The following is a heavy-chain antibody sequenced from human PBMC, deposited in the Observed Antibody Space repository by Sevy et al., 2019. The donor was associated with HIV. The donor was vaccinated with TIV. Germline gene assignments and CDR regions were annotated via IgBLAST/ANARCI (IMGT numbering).Heavy chain of an antibody. Sequence: ASVKVSCKASGYTFSSYYMHWVRQAPGQGLEWMGIINPSGGSTSYAQKFQGRVTMTRDTSTSTVYMELSSLRSEDTAIYYCGRDLTVFGVFPDYWGQGTLVTVSS. CDR3: GRDLTVFGVFPDY. CDR2: INPSGGST. V-gene: IGHV1-46*01. D-gene: IGHD3-3*01. J-gene: IGHJ4*02. CDR1: GYTFSSYY.